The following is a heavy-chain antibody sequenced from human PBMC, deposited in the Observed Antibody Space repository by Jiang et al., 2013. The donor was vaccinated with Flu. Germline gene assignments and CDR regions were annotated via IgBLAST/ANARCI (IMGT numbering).Heavy chain of an antibody. D-gene: IGHD6-19*01. V-gene: IGHV1-69*01. Sequence: GTANYAQKFQGRVTITADESTSTAYMELSSLRSEDTAVYYCARGEGAVAGHWGQGTLVTVSS. CDR3: ARGEGAVAGH. J-gene: IGHJ4*02. CDR2: GTA.